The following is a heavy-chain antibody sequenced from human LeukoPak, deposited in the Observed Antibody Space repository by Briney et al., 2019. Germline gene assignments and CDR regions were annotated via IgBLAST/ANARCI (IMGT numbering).Heavy chain of an antibody. J-gene: IGHJ4*02. CDR3: ARVHSATTNPFFDY. CDR2: IYYSGST. Sequence: SQTLSLTCTVSGGSISSGDYYWSWVRQPPGKGLEWIGYIYYSGSTYYHPSLRSPVTISVDTSKNQFSLKVSSVTAADTAIYYCARVHSATTNPFFDYWGQGTLVTVSS. CDR1: GGSISSGDYY. D-gene: IGHD4-17*01. V-gene: IGHV4-30-4*01.